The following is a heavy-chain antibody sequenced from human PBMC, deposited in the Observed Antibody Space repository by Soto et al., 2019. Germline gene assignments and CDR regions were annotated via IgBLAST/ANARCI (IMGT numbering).Heavy chain of an antibody. CDR1: GGTFTNYT. D-gene: IGHD3-9*01. CDR2: IIPKFGTT. V-gene: IGHV1-69*06. CDR3: AIGIGLRYFDWPFEY. J-gene: IGHJ4*02. Sequence: QVQLVQSGAEVKKPGSSVKVSCKASGGTFTNYTISWVRQAPGQGLEGMGGIIPKFGTTNHARKFQGRVTINAHKSTTTAHMELSSLRSEDTAVYYYAIGIGLRYFDWPFEYWGQGTLVTVSS.